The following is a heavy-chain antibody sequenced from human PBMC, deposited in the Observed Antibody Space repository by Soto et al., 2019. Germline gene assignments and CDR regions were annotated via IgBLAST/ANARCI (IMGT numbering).Heavy chain of an antibody. CDR3: ARGASSSWTSLDY. Sequence: GASVKVSCKASGYSFTNYAIYWVRQAPGQRLEWMGRIDAGTGNTKYSQQFQGRVTIISDTSASTAYMELSSLTSEDTAVYYCARGASSSWTSLDYWGQGTPVTVS. J-gene: IGHJ4*02. CDR2: IDAGTGNT. V-gene: IGHV1-3*01. CDR1: GYSFTNYA. D-gene: IGHD6-13*01.